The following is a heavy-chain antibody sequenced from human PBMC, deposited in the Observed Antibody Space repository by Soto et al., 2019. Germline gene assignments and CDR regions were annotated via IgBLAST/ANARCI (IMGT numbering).Heavy chain of an antibody. CDR3: AKDTYYYDSSGFYIFDY. CDR1: GFTFSSYG. Sequence: QPGGSLRLSCAASGFTFSSYGIHWVRQAPGKGLEWVAGISYDGSNKYYADSVKGRFTISRDNSQNTLYLQMNSLRAEDTAVYYCAKDTYYYDSSGFYIFDYWGQGTLVTVSS. D-gene: IGHD3-22*01. V-gene: IGHV3-30*18. J-gene: IGHJ4*02. CDR2: ISYDGSNK.